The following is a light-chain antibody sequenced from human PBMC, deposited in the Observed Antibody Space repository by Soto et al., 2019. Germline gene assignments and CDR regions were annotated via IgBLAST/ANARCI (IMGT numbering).Light chain of an antibody. J-gene: IGKJ5*01. CDR2: DAS. CDR3: QQLNNFPLT. Sequence: DIQLTQSPSFLSASVGDRVTITCRTSQGIRSYLAWYQQKPGKAPKLLIYDASTLQSGVPSRFSGSGSGTEFILTISSLLPEDFATYYCQQLNNFPLTFGQGTRLEI. CDR1: QGIRSY. V-gene: IGKV1-9*01.